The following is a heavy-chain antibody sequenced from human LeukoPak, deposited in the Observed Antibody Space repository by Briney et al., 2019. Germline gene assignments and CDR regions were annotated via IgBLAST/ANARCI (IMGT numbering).Heavy chain of an antibody. CDR2: IIPIFGTA. CDR1: GGTFSSYA. CDR3: ARVTYSSGWHFDY. V-gene: IGHV1-69*06. J-gene: IGHJ4*02. D-gene: IGHD6-19*01. Sequence: ASVKVSCKASGGTFSSYAINWVRQAPGQGLEWMGGIIPIFGTANYAQKFQGRVTITAHKSTSTAYMELSSLRSDDTAVYYCARVTYSSGWHFDYWGQGTLVTVSS.